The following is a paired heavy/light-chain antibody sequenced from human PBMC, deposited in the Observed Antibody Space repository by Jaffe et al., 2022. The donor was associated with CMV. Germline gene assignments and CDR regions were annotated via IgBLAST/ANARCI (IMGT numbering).Heavy chain of an antibody. CDR1: GFTFSTYA. D-gene: IGHD1-26*01. Sequence: QVQLVESGGTVVQPGRSLRLSCAASGFTFSTYAIHWVRQAPGKGLEWVAVISYDGFNKYYADSVKGRFTLSRDNSKNTLYLQMNSLRAEDTAVYYCAKGQTGSYFGGFDYWGQGTLVTVSS. J-gene: IGHJ4*02. V-gene: IGHV3-30*18. CDR3: AKGQTGSYFGGFDY. CDR2: ISYDGFNK.
Light chain of an antibody. CDR3: QAWDSRV. V-gene: IGLV3-1*01. CDR1: KLGGKY. CDR2: QDT. J-gene: IGLJ2*01. Sequence: SYELTQPPSVSVSPGQTASITCSGDKLGGKYACWYQQKPGQSPVMLIYQDTKRPSGIPERFSGSNSGNTATLTISGTQAMDEADYYCQAWDSRVFGGGTKLTVL.